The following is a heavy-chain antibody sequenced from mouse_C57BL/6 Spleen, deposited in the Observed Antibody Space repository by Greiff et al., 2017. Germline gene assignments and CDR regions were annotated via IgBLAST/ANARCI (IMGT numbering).Heavy chain of an antibody. V-gene: IGHV1-82*01. CDR1: GYAFSSSW. D-gene: IGHD3-2*02. Sequence: QVQLQQSGPELVKPGASVKISCKASGYAFSSSWMNWVKQRPGKGLEWIGRIYPGDGDTNYNGKFKGKATLTADKSSSTAYMQLSSLTSEDSAVYFCARGTAQADYWGQGTTRTVSS. CDR2: IYPGDGDT. J-gene: IGHJ2*01. CDR3: ARGTAQADY.